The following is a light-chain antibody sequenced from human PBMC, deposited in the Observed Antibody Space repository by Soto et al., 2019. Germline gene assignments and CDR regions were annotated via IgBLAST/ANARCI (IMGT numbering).Light chain of an antibody. J-gene: IGKJ3*01. CDR3: QQYGNSLFT. V-gene: IGKV3-20*01. CDR2: GAS. CDR1: QSVSSNS. Sequence: EIVLTQSPGTLSLSPGERATLSCRASQSVSSNSLAWYQQKPGQAPRLLIYGASTRATGIPDRFAGSGSGTDFTLTISRLEPEDVAVYYCQQYGNSLFTFGPGTKVDIK.